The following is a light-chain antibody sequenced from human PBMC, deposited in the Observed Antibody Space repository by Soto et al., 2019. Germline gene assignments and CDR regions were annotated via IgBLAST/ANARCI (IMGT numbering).Light chain of an antibody. CDR3: QQRSNWPWT. Sequence: EIVLTQSPATLSLSPGERATLSCRASPSVSSYLAWYQQKAGQAPRLLIYDASNRATGIPARFSGSGSGTDFTLTISSLEPEDFAVYCCQQRSNWPWTFGPGTKVEIK. CDR1: PSVSSY. V-gene: IGKV3-11*01. CDR2: DAS. J-gene: IGKJ1*01.